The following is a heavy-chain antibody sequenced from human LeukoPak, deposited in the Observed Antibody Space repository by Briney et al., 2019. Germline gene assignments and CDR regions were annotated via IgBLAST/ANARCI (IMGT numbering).Heavy chain of an antibody. CDR2: IYYSGST. Sequence: SETPSLTCTVSGGSNSSYYWSWIRQPPGKGLEWVGYIYYSGSTNYNPSLKSRVTISVDTSKNQFSLKLSSVTAADTAVYYCARDGLGSGSYYNGDYYYYYMDVWGKGTTVTVSS. J-gene: IGHJ6*03. CDR3: ARDGLGSGSYYNGDYYYYYMDV. CDR1: GGSNSSYY. D-gene: IGHD3-10*01. V-gene: IGHV4-59*01.